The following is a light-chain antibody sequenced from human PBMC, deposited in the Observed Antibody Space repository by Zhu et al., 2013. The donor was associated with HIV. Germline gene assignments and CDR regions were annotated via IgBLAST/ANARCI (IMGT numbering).Light chain of an antibody. Sequence: QSVLTQPPSVSGAPGQRITISCTGSSSNIGAGYDVHWYQQLSGTAPKLLIYDDTNRPPGVPDRFSGSKSGASASLAISDLQSEDDGHYYCATWDDALNLVAFGGGTKLTVL. J-gene: IGLJ2*01. CDR1: SSNIGAGYD. CDR3: ATWDDALNLVA. CDR2: DDT. V-gene: IGLV1-40*01.